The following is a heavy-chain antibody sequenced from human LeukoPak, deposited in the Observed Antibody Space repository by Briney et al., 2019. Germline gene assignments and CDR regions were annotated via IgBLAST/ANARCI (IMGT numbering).Heavy chain of an antibody. Sequence: GESLKISCKGSAYSFTKYWIGWVRQLPGKGLEWMGIIYPADSDIRYSPSFQGQVTISADKSISTAYLQWSSLKASDTAIYYCARQEYCSGGSCYTWFDPWGQGTLVIVSS. CDR3: ARQEYCSGGSCYTWFDP. CDR1: AYSFTKYW. V-gene: IGHV5-51*01. CDR2: IYPADSDI. D-gene: IGHD2-15*01. J-gene: IGHJ5*02.